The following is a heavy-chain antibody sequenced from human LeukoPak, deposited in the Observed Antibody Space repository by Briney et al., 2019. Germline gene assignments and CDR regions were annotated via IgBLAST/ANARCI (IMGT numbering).Heavy chain of an antibody. CDR3: AKSAVRGVPVLGN. V-gene: IGHV3-30*02. CDR1: GFTFSTYG. CDR2: LRYDGSNK. J-gene: IGHJ4*02. D-gene: IGHD3-3*01. Sequence: GGTLRLSCVASGFTFSTYGMHWVRQAPGKGLEWVAFLRYDGSNKFYADSVKGRFTISRDNSKNTLYLQINSLRAEDTAVYYCAKSAVRGVPVLGNWGQGTLVTVSS.